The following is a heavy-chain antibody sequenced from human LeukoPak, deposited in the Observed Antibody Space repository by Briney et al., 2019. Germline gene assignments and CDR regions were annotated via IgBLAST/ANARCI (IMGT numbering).Heavy chain of an antibody. Sequence: TLSLTCAVYGGSFSGYYWSWIRQPPGKGLEWIGEINHSGSTNYNPSLKSRVTISVDTSKNQFSLRLSSVTAADTAVYYCARGRLLFSYWGQGTLVTVSS. CDR3: ARGRLLFSY. V-gene: IGHV4-34*01. CDR1: GGSFSGYY. CDR2: INHSGST. J-gene: IGHJ4*02. D-gene: IGHD2-21*02.